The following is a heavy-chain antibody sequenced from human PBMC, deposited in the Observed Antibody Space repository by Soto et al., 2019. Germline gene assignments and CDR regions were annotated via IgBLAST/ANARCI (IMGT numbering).Heavy chain of an antibody. CDR3: ARQRTSVVPQAYFDV. V-gene: IGHV4-39*01. CDR2: IYYSGST. Sequence: SETLSLTCTVTGDSISSRSYYWGWIRQPPGKGLEWIVSIYYSGSTYNNPSLRSRVSMSIDTTKDQFSLKLKSVPAADTALYFCARQRTSVVPQAYFDVWGQGSLVTVSS. CDR1: GDSISSRSYY. D-gene: IGHD2-21*01. J-gene: IGHJ4*02.